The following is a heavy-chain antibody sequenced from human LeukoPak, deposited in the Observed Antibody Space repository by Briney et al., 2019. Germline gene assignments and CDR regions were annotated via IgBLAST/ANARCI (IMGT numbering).Heavy chain of an antibody. D-gene: IGHD3-3*01. V-gene: IGHV4-34*01. Sequence: PSETPSLTCAVYGGSFSGYYWSWIRQPPGKGLEWIGEINHSGGTNYNPSLKSRVTISVDTSKNQFSLKLSSVTAADTAVYYCARGPDFWSGYYIRYFQHWGQGTLVTVSS. CDR2: INHSGGT. CDR1: GGSFSGYY. CDR3: ARGPDFWSGYYIRYFQH. J-gene: IGHJ1*01.